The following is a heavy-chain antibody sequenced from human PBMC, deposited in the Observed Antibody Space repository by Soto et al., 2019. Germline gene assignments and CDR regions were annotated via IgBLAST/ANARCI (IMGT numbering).Heavy chain of an antibody. V-gene: IGHV6-1*01. CDR1: GDSVSSNSAA. CDR2: TYYRSKWYN. Sequence: SQTLSLTCAISGDSVSSNSAAWNWIRQSPSRGLEWLGRTYYRSKWYNDYAVSVKSRITINPDTSKNQFSLQLNSVTPEDTAVYYCARDRGLLQSRYSSSSDYYYYGMDVWGQGTTVTVSS. CDR3: ARDRGLLQSRYSSSSDYYYYGMDV. J-gene: IGHJ6*02. D-gene: IGHD6-6*01.